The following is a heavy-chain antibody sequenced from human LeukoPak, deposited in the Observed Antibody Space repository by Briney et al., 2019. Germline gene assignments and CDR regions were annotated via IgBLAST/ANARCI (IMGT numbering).Heavy chain of an antibody. D-gene: IGHD5-18*01. CDR2: IRYDGSKK. J-gene: IGHJ4*02. Sequence: PGGSLTLSRAASVFTFSNYGMHWVRQARGKGVEGVAFIRYDGSKKYFVDSMKGRLTISRDNSKSTLYLQMNSLSAEDTAVYYCAKERAQYTYGPYYFDYWGQGTLVTVSS. CDR1: VFTFSNYG. V-gene: IGHV3-30*02. CDR3: AKERAQYTYGPYYFDY.